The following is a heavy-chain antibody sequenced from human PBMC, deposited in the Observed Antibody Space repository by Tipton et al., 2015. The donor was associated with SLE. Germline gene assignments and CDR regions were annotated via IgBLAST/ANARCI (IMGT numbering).Heavy chain of an antibody. V-gene: IGHV4-31*11. D-gene: IGHD2/OR15-2a*01. Sequence: TLSLTCAVSGGSFVGYYWNWIRQHPGKGLEWIGYIFHTGTTYYSPSLKSRSIISVDTSKNRFSLKMTSVTAADTAVYFCARATIEYSRSFYSYMDVWGKGTPVTVSS. J-gene: IGHJ6*03. CDR1: GGSFVGYY. CDR2: IFHTGTT. CDR3: ARATIEYSRSFYSYMDV.